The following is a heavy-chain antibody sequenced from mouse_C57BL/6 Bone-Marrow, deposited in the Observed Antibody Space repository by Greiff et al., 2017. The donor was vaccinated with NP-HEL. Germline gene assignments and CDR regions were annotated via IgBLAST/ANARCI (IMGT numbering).Heavy chain of an antibody. J-gene: IGHJ2*01. CDR1: GYTFTDYY. CDR2: INPNNGGT. CDR3: ARTGNYFDY. D-gene: IGHD4-1*01. Sequence: LVEPGASVKISCKASGYTFTDYYMNWVKQSHGKSLEWIGDINPNNGGTSYNQKFKGKATLTVDKSSSTAYMELRSLTSEDSAVYYCARTGNYFDYWGQGTTLTVSS. V-gene: IGHV1-26*01.